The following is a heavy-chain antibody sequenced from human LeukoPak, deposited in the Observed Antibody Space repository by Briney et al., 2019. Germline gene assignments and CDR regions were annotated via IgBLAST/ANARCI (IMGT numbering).Heavy chain of an antibody. J-gene: IGHJ4*02. CDR1: GFTFSSYG. D-gene: IGHD1-26*01. CDR2: ISHDGSNK. CDR3: AKDFGWWELSYYFDY. Sequence: GRSLRLSCAASGFTFSSYGMHWVRQAPGKGLEWVAVISHDGSNKYYADSVKGRFTISRDNSKNTLYLQMNSLRAEDTAVYYCAKDFGWWELSYYFDYRGQGTLVTVSS. V-gene: IGHV3-30*18.